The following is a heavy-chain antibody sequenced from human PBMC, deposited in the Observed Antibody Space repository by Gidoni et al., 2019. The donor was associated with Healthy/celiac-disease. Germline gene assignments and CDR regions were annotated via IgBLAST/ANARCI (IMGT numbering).Heavy chain of an antibody. V-gene: IGHV4-4*02. J-gene: IGHJ4*02. CDR3: ARATRWFGGYYFDY. D-gene: IGHD3-10*01. Sequence: QVQLQESGPGLVKPSGTLSLTRAVSGGSISSSNWWSWVRQPPGKGLEWIGELYHSGSTNYNPSLKSRVTISVDKSKNQFSLKLSSVTAADTAVYYCARATRWFGGYYFDYWGQGTLVTVSS. CDR1: GGSISSSNW. CDR2: LYHSGST.